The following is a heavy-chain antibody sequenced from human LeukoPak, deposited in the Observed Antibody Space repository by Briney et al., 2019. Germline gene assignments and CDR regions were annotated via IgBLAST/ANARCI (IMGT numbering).Heavy chain of an antibody. CDR3: ARGTLEQWLGRPNWYFDL. Sequence: SETLSLTCTVSGGSISSGSYYWSWIRQPAGKGLEWIGRIYTSGSTNYNPSLKSRVTISVDTSKNQFSLKLSSVTAADTGVYYCARGTLEQWLGRPNWYFDLWGRGTLVTVSS. CDR1: GGSISSGSYY. CDR2: IYTSGST. D-gene: IGHD6-19*01. V-gene: IGHV4-61*02. J-gene: IGHJ2*01.